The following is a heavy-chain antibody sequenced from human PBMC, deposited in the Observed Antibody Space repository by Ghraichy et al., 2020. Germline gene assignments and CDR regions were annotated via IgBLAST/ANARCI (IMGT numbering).Heavy chain of an antibody. D-gene: IGHD1-7*01. CDR2: ISDSGRDT. V-gene: IGHV3-23*01. CDR1: GFTFSSYA. J-gene: IGHJ6*02. CDR3: ARILTGTKAIDV. Sequence: GGSLRLSCAASGFTFSSYAMRWVRQAPGKGPEWVSSISDSGRDTFYAASVKGRFTISRDNSKGTLFLQMNSLRAEDTAEYYCARILTGTKAIDVWGQGTTVTVSS.